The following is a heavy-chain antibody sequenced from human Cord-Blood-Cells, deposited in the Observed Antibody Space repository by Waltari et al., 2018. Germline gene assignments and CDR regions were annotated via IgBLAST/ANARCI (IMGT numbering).Heavy chain of an antibody. CDR2: INPNSGGT. J-gene: IGHJ3*02. D-gene: IGHD1-7*01. V-gene: IGHV1-2*04. CDR3: ARGLRYNWNYDAFDI. CDR1: GYTFTGYY. Sequence: QVQLVQSGAEVKKPGASVKVSCKASGYTFTGYYMHWVRQAPGQGLEWMGCINPNSGGTNYAQKFQGWVTMTRDTSISTAYMELSRLRSDDTAVYYCARGLRYNWNYDAFDIWGQGTMVTVSS.